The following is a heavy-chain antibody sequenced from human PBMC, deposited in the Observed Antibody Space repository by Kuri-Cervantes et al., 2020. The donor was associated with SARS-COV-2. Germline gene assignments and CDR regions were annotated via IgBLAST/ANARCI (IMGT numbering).Heavy chain of an antibody. V-gene: IGHV1-2*02. CDR3: ARGESIYGSRWYAGGFDY. Sequence: ASVKVSCKASGYTFTGYYLHWVRQAPGQGLEWMGWINPNSGGTNFTQKFEGRVTVTRDTSINTAYMDLTRPGSDDTAVYYCARGESIYGSRWYAGGFDYWGQGTLVTVSS. J-gene: IGHJ4*02. D-gene: IGHD6-13*01. CDR2: INPNSGGT. CDR1: GYTFTGYY.